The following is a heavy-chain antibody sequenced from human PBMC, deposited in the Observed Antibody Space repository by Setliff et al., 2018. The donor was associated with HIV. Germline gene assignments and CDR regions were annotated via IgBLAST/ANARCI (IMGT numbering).Heavy chain of an antibody. Sequence: GGSLRLSCAASGFTLTDYPMHWVRQAPGNGLEWVAVIASHGNWHDYAASVKGRFTISRDTSRNTLYLQMNSRRVEDSAVYYGAKTGTNVGEDYWGQGTLVTVSS. CDR2: IASHGNWH. CDR1: GFTLTDYP. V-gene: IGHV3-30*04. D-gene: IGHD1-1*01. CDR3: AKTGTNVGEDY. J-gene: IGHJ4*02.